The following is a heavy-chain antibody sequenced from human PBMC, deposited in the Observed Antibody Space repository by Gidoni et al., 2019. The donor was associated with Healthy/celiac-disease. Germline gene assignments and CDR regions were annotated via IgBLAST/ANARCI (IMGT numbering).Heavy chain of an antibody. CDR1: GGPISSYY. CDR2: IYYSGST. CDR3: ARDPRIKGLSHFDY. Sequence: QLQLQESGPGLVNPSETLSLTCTVSGGPISSYYWSWIRQPPGKGLEWIGYIYYSGSTNYNPSLKSRVTISVDTSKNQFSLKLSSVTAADTAVYYCARDPRIKGLSHFDYWGQGTLVTVSS. V-gene: IGHV4-59*01. J-gene: IGHJ4*02.